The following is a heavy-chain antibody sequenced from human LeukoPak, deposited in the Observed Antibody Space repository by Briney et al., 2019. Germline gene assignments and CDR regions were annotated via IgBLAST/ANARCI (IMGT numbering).Heavy chain of an antibody. D-gene: IGHD3-10*01. CDR3: ARDLSPVVRASPMGY. CDR1: GFTFSTYT. Sequence: PGGSLRLSCAASGFTFSTYTMNWVRQAPGKGLEWVSSISSSSSNTHYADSVKGRFTISSDTSKNTLSLQMNSLRAEDTAVYYCARDLSPVVRASPMGYWGQGTLVTVSS. CDR2: ISSSSSNT. J-gene: IGHJ4*02. V-gene: IGHV3-21*01.